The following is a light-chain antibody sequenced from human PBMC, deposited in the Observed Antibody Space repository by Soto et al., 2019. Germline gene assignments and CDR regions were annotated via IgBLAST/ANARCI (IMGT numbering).Light chain of an antibody. J-gene: IGLJ1*01. CDR2: EGS. V-gene: IGLV2-23*01. CDR1: SSDVGSYNL. CDR3: CSYAGSRTIYV. Sequence: QSVLTPPASVSGSPGQSITISCTGTSSDVGSYNLVSWYQHHPGKAPKLMIYEGSKRPSGLSNRFSGSKSGNAASLTISGLQAEDEADYYCCSYAGSRTIYVFDTGTKVTVL.